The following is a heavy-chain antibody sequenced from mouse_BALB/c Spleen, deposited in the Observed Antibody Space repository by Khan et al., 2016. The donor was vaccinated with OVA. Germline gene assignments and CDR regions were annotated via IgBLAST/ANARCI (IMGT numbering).Heavy chain of an antibody. CDR1: GLTFNNSV. CDR3: EKEGWSLEAY. D-gene: IGHD2-3*01. V-gene: IGHV5-6-5*01. J-gene: IGHJ3*01. Sequence: EVELVESGGCLVKPGGSLKVSCAASGLTFNNSVMSWVRQTPEKRLEWVASIGGDGTTFYADSVKGRLTIFRDYARNILYLQMSSLRAEDTAMYDGEKEGWSLEAYWGQGTLVTVSA. CDR2: IGGDGTT.